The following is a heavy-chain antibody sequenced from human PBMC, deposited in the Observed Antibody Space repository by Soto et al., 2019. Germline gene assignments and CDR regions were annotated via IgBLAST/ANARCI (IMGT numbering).Heavy chain of an antibody. CDR2: ISAYNGNT. CDR3: ARGGYYDNTWGKLSHYGXDV. CDR1: GYTFTSYG. Sequence: ASVKVSCKASGYTFTSYGISWVRQAPGQGLEWMGWISAYNGNTNYAQKLQGRVTMTTDTSTSTAYMELRSLRSDDTAVYYCARGGYYDNTWGKLSHYGXDVWGQGTSVTVSS. V-gene: IGHV1-18*01. D-gene: IGHD3-16*01. J-gene: IGHJ6*02.